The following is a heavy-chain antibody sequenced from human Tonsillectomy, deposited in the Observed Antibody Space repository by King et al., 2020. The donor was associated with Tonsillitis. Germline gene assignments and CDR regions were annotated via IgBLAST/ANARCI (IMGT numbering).Heavy chain of an antibody. J-gene: IGHJ6*02. V-gene: IGHV3-9*01. CDR1: GFTFVDYA. CDR2: ISWNSGSI. D-gene: IGHD3-3*02. Sequence: VQLVESGGGLVQPGRSLRLSCAASGFTFVDYAMHWVRKAPGKGLDWVSGISWNSGSIAYADSVKGRFTISRDNAKNSLYLQMNSLRAEDTALYFCAKDIALTIFGMDVWGQGTTVTVSS. CDR3: AKDIALTIFGMDV.